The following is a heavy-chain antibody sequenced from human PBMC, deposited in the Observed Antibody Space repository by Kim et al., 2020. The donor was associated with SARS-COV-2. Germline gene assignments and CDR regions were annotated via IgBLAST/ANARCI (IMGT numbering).Heavy chain of an antibody. CDR2: IYYSGST. Sequence: SETLSLTCTVSGGSISSYYWSWIRQPPGKGLEWIGYIYYSGSTNCNPSLKSRVTISVDPSKNQFSLKLSSVTAADTAVYYCARHLHTSLSSIAARGFDYWGQGTLVTVSS. J-gene: IGHJ4*02. V-gene: IGHV4-59*08. CDR3: ARHLHTSLSSIAARGFDY. CDR1: GGSISSYY. D-gene: IGHD6-6*01.